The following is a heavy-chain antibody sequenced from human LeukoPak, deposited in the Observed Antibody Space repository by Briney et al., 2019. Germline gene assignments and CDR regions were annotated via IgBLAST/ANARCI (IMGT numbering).Heavy chain of an antibody. D-gene: IGHD1-1*01. Sequence: QPGRSLRLSCAASGFTFSSYAMHWVRQAPGKGLEWVAVISYDGSNKYYADSVKGRFTISRDNSKNTLYLQMNSLRAEDTAVYYCVKMPADIPTTGTGYFDHWGQGTLVTVSS. CDR2: ISYDGSNK. J-gene: IGHJ4*02. CDR1: GFTFSSYA. V-gene: IGHV3-30-3*02. CDR3: VKMPADIPTTGTGYFDH.